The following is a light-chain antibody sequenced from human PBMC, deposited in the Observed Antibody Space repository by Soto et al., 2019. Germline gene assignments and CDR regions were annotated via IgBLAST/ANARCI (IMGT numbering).Light chain of an antibody. CDR3: QQYNTYPIT. J-gene: IGKJ4*01. V-gene: IGKV1-5*03. Sequence: DIQMTQSPSTLSASVGDRVTITCRASQSISTWLAWYQQKAGKAPKLLIYKASSLEGGVPSRFSGSGSGTEFNITISSLQPDYFATDYCQQYNTYPITFGGGTKVDIK. CDR1: QSISTW. CDR2: KAS.